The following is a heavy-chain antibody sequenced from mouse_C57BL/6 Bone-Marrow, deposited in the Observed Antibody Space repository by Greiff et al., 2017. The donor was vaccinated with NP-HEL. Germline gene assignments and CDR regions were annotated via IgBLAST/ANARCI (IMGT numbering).Heavy chain of an antibody. J-gene: IGHJ3*01. CDR3: ARGSSFAWFAY. CDR2: IHPNSGST. D-gene: IGHD1-1*01. CDR1: GYTFTSYW. Sequence: QVQLQQPGAELVKPGASVKLSCKASGYTFTSYWMHWVTQRPGQGLEWIGMIHPNSGSTNYNEKFKSKATLTVDKSSSTAYMQLSSLTSEDSAVYYCARGSSFAWFAYWGQGTLVTVSA. V-gene: IGHV1-64*01.